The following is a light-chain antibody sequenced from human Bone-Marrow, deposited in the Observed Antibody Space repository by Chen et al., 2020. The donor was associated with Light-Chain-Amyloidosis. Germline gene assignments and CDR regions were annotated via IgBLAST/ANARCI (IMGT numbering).Light chain of an antibody. CDR3: QQYGTSPLT. CDR1: QTISSNY. CDR2: GSS. Sequence: EIVLTQSPGTLSLSPGEGANLSCRASQTISSNYLTWYQPKFGQAPRLLIYGSSSRATGIPDRFTGSGSGTDFTLTINRLEPEDFAMDYCQQYGTSPLTFGGGTKVEIK. V-gene: IGKV3-20*01. J-gene: IGKJ4*01.